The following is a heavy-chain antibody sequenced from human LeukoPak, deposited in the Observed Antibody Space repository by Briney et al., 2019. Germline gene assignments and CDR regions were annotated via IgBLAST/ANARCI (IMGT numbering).Heavy chain of an antibody. J-gene: IGHJ4*02. V-gene: IGHV3-72*01. D-gene: IGHD3-10*01. CDR3: AREIWFGEGFDY. CDR1: GFTFSDHY. CDR2: TRNKANSYTT. Sequence: GGSLRLSCAASGFTFSDHYMDWVRQAPGKGLEWVGRTRNKANSYTTEYAASVKGRLTISRDDSKNSLYLQMNSLKTEDTAVYYCAREIWFGEGFDYWGQGTLVTVSS.